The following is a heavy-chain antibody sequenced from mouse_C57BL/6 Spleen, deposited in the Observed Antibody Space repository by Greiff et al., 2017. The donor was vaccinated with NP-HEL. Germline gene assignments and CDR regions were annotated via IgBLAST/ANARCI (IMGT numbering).Heavy chain of an antibody. CDR3: ARGNSYYAMDY. J-gene: IGHJ4*01. CDR2: INPSSGYT. D-gene: IGHD4-1*02. Sequence: VQLQQSGAGLARPGASVKMSCKASGYTFTSYTMHWVKQRPGQGLEWIGYINPSSGYTKYNQKFKDKATLTADKSSSTAYMQLSSLTSEDSAVYYCARGNSYYAMDYWGQGTSVTVSS. CDR1: GYTFTSYT. V-gene: IGHV1-4*01.